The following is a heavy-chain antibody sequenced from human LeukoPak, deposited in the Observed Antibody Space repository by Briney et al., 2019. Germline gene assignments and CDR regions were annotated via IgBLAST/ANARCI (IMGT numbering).Heavy chain of an antibody. Sequence: PGGSLRLSCAASGFTFSSYGMHWVRQAPGKGLEWVAFIRYDGSNKYYADSVKGRFTISRDNAKNTLYLQMNSLRAEDTAVYYCARTLYGDYAIFDYWGQGTLVTVSS. J-gene: IGHJ4*02. CDR2: IRYDGSNK. CDR1: GFTFSSYG. D-gene: IGHD4-17*01. CDR3: ARTLYGDYAIFDY. V-gene: IGHV3-30*02.